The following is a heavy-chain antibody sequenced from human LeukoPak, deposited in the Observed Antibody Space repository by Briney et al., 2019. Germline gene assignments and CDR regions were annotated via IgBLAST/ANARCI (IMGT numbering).Heavy chain of an antibody. CDR3: AKGLYGSGSYFDY. J-gene: IGHJ4*02. CDR1: GFTFSSYA. V-gene: IGHV3-23*01. CDR2: ISGSGGGT. D-gene: IGHD3-10*01. Sequence: GGSLRLSCAASGFTFSSYAMSWVRQAPGKGLEWVSAISGSGGGTYYADSVKGRFTIPRDNSKNTLYLQMNSLRAEDTAVYYCAKGLYGSGSYFDYWGQGTLVTVSS.